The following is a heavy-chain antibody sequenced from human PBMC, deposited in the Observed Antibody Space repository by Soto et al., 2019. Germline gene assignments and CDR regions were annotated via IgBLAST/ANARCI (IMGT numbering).Heavy chain of an antibody. V-gene: IGHV3-30*18. CDR3: AQGTFGSKEDYYYYGMDV. CDR1: GLSVSSYG. Sequence: XGCLRLACAACGLSVSSYGEHWVRQAAGKGLEWVAVISYDGSNKYYADSVKGRFTISRDNSKNTLYLQMNSLRAEDTAVYYCAQGTFGSKEDYYYYGMDVWGQRTMVTVSS. J-gene: IGHJ6*02. D-gene: IGHD3-10*01. CDR2: ISYDGSNK.